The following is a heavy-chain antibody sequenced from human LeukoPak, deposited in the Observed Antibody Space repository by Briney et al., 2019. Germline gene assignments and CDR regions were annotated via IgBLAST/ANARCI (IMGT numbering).Heavy chain of an antibody. D-gene: IGHD1-26*01. J-gene: IGHJ4*02. CDR3: ARDRGSGTYSYYFDY. V-gene: IGHV7-4-1*02. Sequence: ASVKVSCKASGYTFTTYTVNWVRQAPGQGLEWMGWINTNTGNPIYAQGFTGRFVFSLDTSVSTAYLQISSLKAEDTAVYYCARDRGSGTYSYYFDYWGQGTLVTVSS. CDR1: GYTFTTYT. CDR2: INTNTGNP.